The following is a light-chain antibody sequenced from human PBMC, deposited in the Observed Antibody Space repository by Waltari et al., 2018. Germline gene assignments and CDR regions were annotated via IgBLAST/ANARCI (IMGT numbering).Light chain of an antibody. CDR2: QSS. J-gene: IGLJ2*01. CDR3: QAWDRDGAV. CDR1: KLGGRP. V-gene: IGLV3-1*01. Sequence: SYEVIQPPSVSVSPGQTATITCSGDKLGGRPTSWYQPRPGQSPGLLLYQSSRRSSGVPGRFSGSHSGNTATLTISGTQTVDEADYYCQAWDRDGAVFGDGTKLTVL.